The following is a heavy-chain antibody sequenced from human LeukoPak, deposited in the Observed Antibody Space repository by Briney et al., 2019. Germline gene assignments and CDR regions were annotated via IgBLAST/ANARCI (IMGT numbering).Heavy chain of an antibody. Sequence: GGSLRLSCAASGFTFSSCSMNWVRQAPGKGLEWVSSMSSSSSYIYYADSVEGRFTISRDNAKNSLYLQMNSLRAEDTAVYYCAREETVMGEAFDIWGQGTMVTVSS. V-gene: IGHV3-21*01. J-gene: IGHJ3*02. CDR1: GFTFSSCS. CDR3: AREETVMGEAFDI. CDR2: MSSSSSYI. D-gene: IGHD2-8*01.